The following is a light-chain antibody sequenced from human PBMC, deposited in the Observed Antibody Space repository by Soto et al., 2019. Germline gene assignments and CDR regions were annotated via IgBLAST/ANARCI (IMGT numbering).Light chain of an antibody. V-gene: IGLV2-14*01. CDR1: SSDVGGYNY. Sequence: QSALTQPASVSGSPGQSITISCTGTSSDVGGYNYVSWYQQHPGKPPKLMVYDVTKRPSGVSYRFSGSKSGNTASLTISGLQAEDEADYYCSSYTNRRTIIFGGGTKLTVL. CDR3: SSYTNRRTII. CDR2: DVT. J-gene: IGLJ2*01.